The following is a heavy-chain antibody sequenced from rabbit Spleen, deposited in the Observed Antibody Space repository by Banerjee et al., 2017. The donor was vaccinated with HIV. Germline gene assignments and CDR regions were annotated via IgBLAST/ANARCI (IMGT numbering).Heavy chain of an antibody. CDR3: ARDGSGGISYYFNL. Sequence: QEQLEESGGDLVKPEGSLTLTCTASGFSFSSSDYMCWVRQAPGKGLEWISCIAGSSGSTYYASWAKGRFTISKTSSTTVTLQMTSLTAADTATYFCARDGSGGISYYFNLWGQGTLVTVS. CDR2: IAGSSGST. CDR1: GFSFSSSDY. V-gene: IGHV1S45*01. D-gene: IGHD1-1*01. J-gene: IGHJ4*01.